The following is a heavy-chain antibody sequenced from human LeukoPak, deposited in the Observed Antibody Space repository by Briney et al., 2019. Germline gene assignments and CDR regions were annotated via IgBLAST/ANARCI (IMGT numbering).Heavy chain of an antibody. Sequence: TSETLSLTCTVSGDSISSGSHWGWLRQPPGKGLEWIGCISHSGTTYYNPSLKSRVTISVDTSKNQFSLKLSSVTAADTAVYYCARHGPTKAAPKLRHFDYWGQGTLVTVSS. V-gene: IGHV4-38-2*02. CDR2: ISHSGTT. D-gene: IGHD6-13*01. CDR1: GDSISSGSH. J-gene: IGHJ4*02. CDR3: ARHGPTKAAPKLRHFDY.